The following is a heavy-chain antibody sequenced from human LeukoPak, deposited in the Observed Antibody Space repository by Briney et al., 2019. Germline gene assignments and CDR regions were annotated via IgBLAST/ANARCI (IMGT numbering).Heavy chain of an antibody. CDR3: ANRRGRDGYLPDY. Sequence: GGSLRLSCAASGFTFSSYSMNWVRQAPGKGLEWVSSISSSSSYIYYADSVKGWFTISRDNSKNTLYLQMNSLRAEDTAVYYCANRRGRDGYLPDYWGQGTLVTVSS. J-gene: IGHJ4*02. CDR2: ISSSSSYI. V-gene: IGHV3-21*04. D-gene: IGHD5-24*01. CDR1: GFTFSSYS.